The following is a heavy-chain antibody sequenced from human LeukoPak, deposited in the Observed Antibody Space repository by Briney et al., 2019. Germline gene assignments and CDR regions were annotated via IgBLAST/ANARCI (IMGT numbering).Heavy chain of an antibody. CDR1: GFTLSTYW. J-gene: IGHJ4*02. V-gene: IGHV3-7*01. D-gene: IGHD1-26*01. CDR3: AREWGSGSYPFDY. CDR2: IKQDGSEK. Sequence: GGSLRLSCAASGFTLSTYWMNWVRQAPGKGLVWVANIKQDGSEKYYVDSVKGRFTISRDNAKNSLYLQMNSLRAEDTAVYYCAREWGSGSYPFDYWGQGTLVTVSS.